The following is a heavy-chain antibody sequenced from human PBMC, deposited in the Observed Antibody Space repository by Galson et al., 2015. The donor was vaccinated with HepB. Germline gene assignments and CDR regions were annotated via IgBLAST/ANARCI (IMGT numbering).Heavy chain of an antibody. D-gene: IGHD3-9*01. CDR1: GFTFSSYG. V-gene: IGHV3-30*18. Sequence: SLRLSCAASGFTFSSYGMHWVRQAPGKGLEWVAVISYDGSNKYYADSVKGRFTISRDNSKNTLYLQMNSLRAEDTAVYYCAKDHYDILTGPHEEVFCPDYWGQGTLVTVSS. CDR3: AKDHYDILTGPHEEVFCPDY. CDR2: ISYDGSNK. J-gene: IGHJ4*02.